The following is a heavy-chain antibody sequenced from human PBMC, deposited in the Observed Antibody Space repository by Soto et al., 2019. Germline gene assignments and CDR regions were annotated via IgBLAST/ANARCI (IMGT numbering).Heavy chain of an antibody. D-gene: IGHD1-1*01. J-gene: IGHJ6*02. CDR2: ISYDGSEK. Sequence: GGSLRLSCAVSGFTFSSYGMHWVRQAPVKWLEWVAFISYDGSEKYYADSVKGRFTISRDNSKNTLYLQMNSLRAEDTAVFYCAKAGGPTYNYYGVEVWGQGTTVNVSS. CDR1: GFTFSSYG. CDR3: AKAGGPTYNYYGVEV. V-gene: IGHV3-30*18.